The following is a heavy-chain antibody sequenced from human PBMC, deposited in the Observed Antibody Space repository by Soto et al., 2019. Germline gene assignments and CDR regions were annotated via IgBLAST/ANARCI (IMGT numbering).Heavy chain of an antibody. CDR2: IYYSGST. D-gene: IGHD4-4*01. CDR1: GGSISSGGYY. Sequence: QVQLQESGPGLVKPSQTLSLTCTVSGGSISSGGYYWSWIRQHPGKGLEWIGYIYYSGSTYYSPSLKRRVTISIDTSKNQFSLKLSSVTAADTAVYYCARDDSGITTLDSWGQGTLVTVSS. V-gene: IGHV4-31*03. CDR3: ARDDSGITTLDS. J-gene: IGHJ4*02.